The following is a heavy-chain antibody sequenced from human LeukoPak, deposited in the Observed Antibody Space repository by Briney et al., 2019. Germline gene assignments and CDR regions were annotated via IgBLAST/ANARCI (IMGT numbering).Heavy chain of an antibody. CDR2: ISSSSYI. CDR1: GFTFSSYS. D-gene: IGHD5-12*01. J-gene: IGHJ4*02. Sequence: GGSLRLSCAASGFTFSSYSMNWVRQAPGKVLEWVSSISSSSYIYYADSVKGRFTISRDNAKNSLYLQMNSLRAEDTAVYYCARSRPITHSYDYWGQGTLVTVSS. V-gene: IGHV3-21*01. CDR3: ARSRPITHSYDY.